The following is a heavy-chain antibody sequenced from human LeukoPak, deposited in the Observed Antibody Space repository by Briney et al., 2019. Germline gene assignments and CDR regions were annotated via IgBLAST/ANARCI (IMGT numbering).Heavy chain of an antibody. D-gene: IGHD3-16*02. V-gene: IGHV4-39*07. Sequence: SETLSLTCTVSGGSISITSYYWGWIRQPPGKGLEWIGSMYSSGSTYYNPSLKSRVTISVDTSKNQFSLKLSSVTAADTAVYYCARSTNFGGIIAHYFDYWGQGTLVTVSS. CDR2: MYSSGST. CDR1: GGSISITSYY. J-gene: IGHJ4*02. CDR3: ARSTNFGGIIAHYFDY.